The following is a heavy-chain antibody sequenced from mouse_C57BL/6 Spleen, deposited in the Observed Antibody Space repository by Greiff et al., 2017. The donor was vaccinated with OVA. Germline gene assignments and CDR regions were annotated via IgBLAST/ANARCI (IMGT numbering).Heavy chain of an antibody. D-gene: IGHD2-1*01. J-gene: IGHJ1*03. CDR3: ARGGNYVRLVGYFDV. V-gene: IGHV1-64*01. CDR1: GYTFTSYW. CDR2: IHPNSGST. Sequence: VQLQQPGAELVKPGASVKLSCKASGYTFTSYWMHWVKQRPGQGLEWIGMIHPNSGSTNYNEKFKSKATLTVDKSSSTAYMQLSSLTSEDSAVYYCARGGNYVRLVGYFDVWGTGTTVTVSS.